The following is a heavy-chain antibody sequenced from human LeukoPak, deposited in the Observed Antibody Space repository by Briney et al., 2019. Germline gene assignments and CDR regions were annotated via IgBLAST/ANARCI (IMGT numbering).Heavy chain of an antibody. Sequence: SETLSLTCIVSGDSMRNYHWTWIRQSPGKELEWIGSISYSGSTNYNPSLKNRVTMSIDTSKNQFSLKLNSVTVADTALYYCVRSGLVRGVSTWGQGTLVTVSS. CDR2: ISYSGST. CDR3: VRSGLVRGVST. J-gene: IGHJ4*02. CDR1: GDSMRNYH. V-gene: IGHV4-59*01. D-gene: IGHD3-10*01.